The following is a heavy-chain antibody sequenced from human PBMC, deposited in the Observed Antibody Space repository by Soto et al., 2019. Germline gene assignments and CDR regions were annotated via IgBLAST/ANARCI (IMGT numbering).Heavy chain of an antibody. CDR3: AHIPEYSSNWPIWFDP. Sequence: QITLKESGPTLVKPTQTLTLTCTFSGFSLRTSGVGVGWIRQPPGKALEWLALIYWNDDRRYSPSLKSRLTITKDSSENQVVLTMTSMDPVDTATYYCAHIPEYSSNWPIWFDPWGQGTLVPVSS. CDR1: GFSLRTSGVG. J-gene: IGHJ5*02. CDR2: IYWNDDR. V-gene: IGHV2-5*01. D-gene: IGHD6-13*01.